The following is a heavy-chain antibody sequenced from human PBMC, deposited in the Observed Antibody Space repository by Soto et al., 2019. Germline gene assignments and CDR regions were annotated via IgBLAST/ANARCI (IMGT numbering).Heavy chain of an antibody. Sequence: ASVKVSCKASGYTFTSYGISWVRQAPGQGLEWMGIINPSGGSTSYAQKFQGRVTMTRDTSTSTVYMELSSLRSEDTAVYYCARDPSEFRFGELVPYYYMDVWGKGTTVTVSS. CDR2: INPSGGST. CDR1: GYTFTSYG. V-gene: IGHV1-46*03. J-gene: IGHJ6*03. CDR3: ARDPSEFRFGELVPYYYMDV. D-gene: IGHD3-10*01.